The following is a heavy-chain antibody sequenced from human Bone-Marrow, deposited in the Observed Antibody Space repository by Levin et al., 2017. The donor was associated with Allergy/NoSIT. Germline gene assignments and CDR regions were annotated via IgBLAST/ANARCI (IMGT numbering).Heavy chain of an antibody. CDR1: GFTFSSYW. J-gene: IGHJ4*02. CDR3: AREGYCSGGSCYVSFDY. CDR2: INSDGSST. D-gene: IGHD2-15*01. V-gene: IGHV3-74*01. Sequence: GGSLRLSCAASGFTFSSYWMHWVRQAPGKGLVWVSRINSDGSSTSYADSVKGRFTISRDNAKNTLYLQMNSLRAEDTAVYYCAREGYCSGGSCYVSFDYWGQGTLVTVSS.